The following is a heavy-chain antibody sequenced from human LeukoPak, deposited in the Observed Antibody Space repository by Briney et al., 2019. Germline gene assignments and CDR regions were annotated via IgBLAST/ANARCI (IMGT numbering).Heavy chain of an antibody. V-gene: IGHV4-61*01. CDR1: GGSVSSGSYY. CDR3: ARLISGDAFDI. D-gene: IGHD1-26*01. CDR2: IYYSGST. J-gene: IGHJ3*02. Sequence: SETLSLTCTVSGGSVSSGSYYWSWIRQPPGKGLEWIGYIYYSGSTKYNPSLKSRVTISIDTSKNQFSLKLSSVTAADTAVYYCARLISGDAFDIWGKGTMVTVSS.